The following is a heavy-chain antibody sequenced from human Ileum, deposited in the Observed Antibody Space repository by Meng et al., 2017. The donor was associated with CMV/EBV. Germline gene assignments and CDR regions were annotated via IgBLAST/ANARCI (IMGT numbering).Heavy chain of an antibody. D-gene: IGHD3-3*01. CDR1: GFSLSISGVG. V-gene: IGHV2-5*01. J-gene: IGHJ4*02. CDR3: ARRRKEWLRLAFFDY. Sequence: SGSTLVKPTQTLTLTCTFSGFSLSISGVGVGWIRQHPGKALEWLELIYWNDDKRYSPSLKSRLTITKDTSKNQVVLTMTNMDPVNAATYCCARRRKEWLRLAFFDYWGQGTLVTVSS. CDR2: IYWNDDK.